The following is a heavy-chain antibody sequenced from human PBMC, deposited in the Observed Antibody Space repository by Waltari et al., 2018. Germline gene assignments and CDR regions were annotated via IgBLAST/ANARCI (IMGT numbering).Heavy chain of an antibody. V-gene: IGHV1-18*04. J-gene: IGHJ4*02. D-gene: IGHD5-12*01. CDR1: GSTFIYVG. CDR2: ISGYSGNA. Sequence: QVQLVQSGAEVKKPGATVMFSCKTSGSTFIYVGTNWVRQAPGQGLEWMGWISGYSGNANYVQSLQGRVTMTTDTSTSTAYLELRGLRSDDTAVYYCARGGGPRTIVALPFDYWGQGTLVTVSS. CDR3: ARGGGPRTIVALPFDY.